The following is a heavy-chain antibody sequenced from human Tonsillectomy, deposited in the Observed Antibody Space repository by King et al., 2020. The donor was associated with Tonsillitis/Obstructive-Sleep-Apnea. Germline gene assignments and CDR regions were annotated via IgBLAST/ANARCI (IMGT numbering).Heavy chain of an antibody. CDR3: AKALGWEPYGACDI. CDR1: GFTFDDYG. D-gene: IGHD1-26*01. Sequence: VQLVESGGGLVQPGRSLRLSCAVSGFTFDDYGMHXVXQAPGKGLEWVSGISWNSGSIGYADSVKGRFTISRENARKALYLQMNSLRPEDTAFYYCAKALGWEPYGACDIWGQGTMVTVSS. V-gene: IGHV3-9*01. CDR2: ISWNSGSI. J-gene: IGHJ3*02.